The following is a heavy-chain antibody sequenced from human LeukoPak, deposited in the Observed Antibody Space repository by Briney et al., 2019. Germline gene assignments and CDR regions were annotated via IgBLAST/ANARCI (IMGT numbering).Heavy chain of an antibody. J-gene: IGHJ6*03. Sequence: GESLKISCKGSGYSFTSYWIGWVRQMPGKGLEWTGIIYPGDSDTRYSPSFQGQVTISADKSISTAYLQWSSLKASDTAMYYCARLTGVRHYYYYMDVWGKGTTVTVSS. V-gene: IGHV5-51*01. CDR3: ARLTGVRHYYYYMDV. D-gene: IGHD1-14*01. CDR1: GYSFTSYW. CDR2: IYPGDSDT.